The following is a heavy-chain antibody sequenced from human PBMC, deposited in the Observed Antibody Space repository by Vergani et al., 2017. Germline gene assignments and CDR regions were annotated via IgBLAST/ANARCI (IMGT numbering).Heavy chain of an antibody. Sequence: QVQLQQWGAGLSKPSETLSLTCAVYGGSFSGYYWSWIRQPPGKGLEWIGEINHSGSTNYNPSLKSRVTISVDTSKNQFSLKLSSVTAADTAVYYCARSPQRITMVRGVIPGGFDYWGQGTLVTVSS. J-gene: IGHJ4*02. CDR2: INHSGST. D-gene: IGHD3-10*01. CDR3: ARSPQRITMVRGVIPGGFDY. CDR1: GGSFSGYY. V-gene: IGHV4-34*01.